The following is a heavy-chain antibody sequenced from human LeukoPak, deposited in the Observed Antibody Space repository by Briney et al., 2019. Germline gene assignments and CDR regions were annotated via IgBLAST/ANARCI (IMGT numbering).Heavy chain of an antibody. CDR2: ISYDGSNK. V-gene: IGHV3-30*18. D-gene: IGHD6-13*01. CDR3: AKPYSSSWYYPAGYYFDY. CDR1: GFTFSSYG. Sequence: PGGSLRLSCAASGFTFSSYGMHWVRQAPGKGLEWVAVISYDGSNKYYADSVKGRFTISRDNSKNTLYLQMNSLRAEDTAVYYCAKPYSSSWYYPAGYYFDYWGQGTLVTVSP. J-gene: IGHJ4*02.